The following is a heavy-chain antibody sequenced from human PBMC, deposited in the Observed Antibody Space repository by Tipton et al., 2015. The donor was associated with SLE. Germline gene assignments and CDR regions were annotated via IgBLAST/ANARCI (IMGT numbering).Heavy chain of an antibody. CDR3: AAQPVAGLWYFDL. J-gene: IGHJ2*01. Sequence: TLSLTCAVYGGSFSGYYWSWIRQPPGKGLEWIGEINHIGSTNYNPSLKSRVTISVDTSKNQFSLKLSSVTAADTAVYYCAAQPVAGLWYFDLWGRGTLVTVSS. CDR2: INHIGST. D-gene: IGHD1-14*01. V-gene: IGHV4-34*01. CDR1: GGSFSGYY.